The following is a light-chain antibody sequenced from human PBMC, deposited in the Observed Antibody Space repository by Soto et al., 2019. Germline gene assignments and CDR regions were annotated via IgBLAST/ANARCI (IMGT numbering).Light chain of an antibody. Sequence: EIVMTQSPATLSVSPGERATLSCRASQSVSSNLAWYQQKPGQAPRLLIYGASTRATGIPARFSGSGSGTDFTLTISSLQSEDFVVYYCQQYNNWPLTFGQGTKLEIK. V-gene: IGKV3-15*01. CDR1: QSVSSN. CDR2: GAS. J-gene: IGKJ2*01. CDR3: QQYNNWPLT.